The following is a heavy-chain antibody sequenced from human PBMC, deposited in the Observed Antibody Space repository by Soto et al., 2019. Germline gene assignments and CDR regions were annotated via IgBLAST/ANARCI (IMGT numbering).Heavy chain of an antibody. CDR3: ARASGCSGDSCAFDP. V-gene: IGHV4-30-4*02. D-gene: IGHD2-15*01. J-gene: IGHJ5*02. CDR1: GGSISSGDYY. CDR2: IYYSGST. Sequence: PSETLSLTCAVSGGSISSGDYYWSWIRQPPGKGLEWIGSIYYSGSTYYNPSLKSRVTISVDTSKNQFSLKLNSVTAADTAVYYCARASGCSGDSCAFDPWGQGTLVTVSS.